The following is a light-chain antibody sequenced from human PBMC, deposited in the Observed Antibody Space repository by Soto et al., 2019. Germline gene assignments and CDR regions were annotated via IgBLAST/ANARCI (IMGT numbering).Light chain of an antibody. CDR3: SSYTSSSTLGV. J-gene: IGLJ1*01. CDR2: EVS. CDR1: SSDVGGYNY. V-gene: IGLV2-14*01. Sequence: ALTQPASVSGSPGQSITISCTGTSSDVGGYNYVSWYQHHPGNAPKLMIYEVSNRPSGISNRFSGSKSGNTASLTISGLQAEDEADYYCSSYTSSSTLGVFGTGTKVTVL.